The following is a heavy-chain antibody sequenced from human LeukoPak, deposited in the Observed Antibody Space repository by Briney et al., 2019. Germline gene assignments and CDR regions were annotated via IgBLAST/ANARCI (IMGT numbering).Heavy chain of an antibody. CDR2: IYSGGST. Sequence: GGSLRLSCAASGFTVSSNYMSWVRQAPGKGLEWVSVIYSGGSTYYADSVKGRFTISRDNSKNTLYLQMNSLRAEDTAVYYCARAPLLYYYDSSGYFDYWGQGTLVTVSS. J-gene: IGHJ4*02. D-gene: IGHD3-22*01. CDR1: GFTVSSNY. CDR3: ARAPLLYYYDSSGYFDY. V-gene: IGHV3-66*01.